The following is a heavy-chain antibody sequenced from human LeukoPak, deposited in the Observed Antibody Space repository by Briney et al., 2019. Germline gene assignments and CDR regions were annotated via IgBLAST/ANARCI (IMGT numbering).Heavy chain of an antibody. D-gene: IGHD6-19*01. CDR2: IDYTGST. Sequence: SDTLSLTCTVSGGSISSSAYYLVWIRQPPGKGLEWIGSIDYTGSTYYNPSLKSLVTISADTSKNQFSLKVNSVTAADAAVFYCARDKIEVPGPDFDYWGQGTLVTVSS. CDR3: ARDKIEVPGPDFDY. CDR1: GGSISSSAYY. V-gene: IGHV4-39*02. J-gene: IGHJ4*02.